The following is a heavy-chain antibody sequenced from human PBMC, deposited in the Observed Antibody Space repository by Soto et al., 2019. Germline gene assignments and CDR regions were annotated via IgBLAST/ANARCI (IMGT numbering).Heavy chain of an antibody. J-gene: IGHJ6*02. CDR1: VGSISSYY. Sequence: SETLSLTCTVSVGSISSYYWSWIRQPPGKGLEWIGYIYYSGSTNYNPSLKSRVTISVDTSKNQFSLKLSSVTAADTAVYYCARDISPGIAAASWFGEDFGMDVWGQGTTVTVSS. D-gene: IGHD6-13*01. V-gene: IGHV4-59*01. CDR2: IYYSGST. CDR3: ARDISPGIAAASWFGEDFGMDV.